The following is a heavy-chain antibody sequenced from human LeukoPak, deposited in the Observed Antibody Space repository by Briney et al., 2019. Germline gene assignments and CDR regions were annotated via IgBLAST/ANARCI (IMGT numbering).Heavy chain of an antibody. CDR1: GFTFRSYW. J-gene: IGHJ6*03. V-gene: IGHV3-21*01. CDR2: ISSSSSYI. Sequence: GGSLRLSCAASGFTFRSYWMSWVRQAPGKGLEWVSCISSSSSYIYYADSVKGRFTISRDNAKNSLYLQMNSLRAEDTAVYYCARVWTGQWPPHYYYMDVWGKGTTVTISS. D-gene: IGHD6-19*01. CDR3: ARVWTGQWPPHYYYMDV.